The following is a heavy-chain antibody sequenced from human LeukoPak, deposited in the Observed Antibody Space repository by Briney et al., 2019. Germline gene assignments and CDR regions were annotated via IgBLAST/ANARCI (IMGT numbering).Heavy chain of an antibody. CDR1: GGSINTYY. CDR3: ARDNDFFDY. J-gene: IGHJ4*02. CDR2: IHSSGSI. Sequence: SETLSLTCSVSGGSINTYYWSCIRQPAGKGLEWIGRIHSSGSIHYNPSLKSRVTMSLDTSKNQFSLKLTSVTAADTAVYYCARDNDFFDYWGQGTLVTVSS. V-gene: IGHV4-4*07.